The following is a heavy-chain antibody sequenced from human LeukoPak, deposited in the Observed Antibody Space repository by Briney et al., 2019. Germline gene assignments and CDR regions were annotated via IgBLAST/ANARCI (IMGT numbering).Heavy chain of an antibody. Sequence: SGGSLRLSCAASGFTFSGSAMHWVRQASGKGLEWVGRIRSKANSYATAYAASVKGRFTISRDDSKNTAYLQMNSLKPEDTAVYYCTRHSPQPYWGQGTLVTVSS. V-gene: IGHV3-73*01. CDR2: IRSKANSYAT. J-gene: IGHJ4*02. CDR3: TRHSPQPY. D-gene: IGHD2-2*01. CDR1: GFTFSGSA.